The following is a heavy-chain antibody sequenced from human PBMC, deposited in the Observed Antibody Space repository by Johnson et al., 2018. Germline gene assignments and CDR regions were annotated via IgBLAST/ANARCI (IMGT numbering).Heavy chain of an antibody. V-gene: IGHV3-74*01. D-gene: IGHD6-13*01. Sequence: VQLQESGGGLVQPGGSLRLSCAASGFTFSSYWMHWVRQAPGKGLVWVSRINSDGSSTSYADSVKGRFTISRDNAKNTLYLQMNSLRAEDTAVYYCVTPQQPQTYYYYYGMDVWGQGTTVTVSS. CDR1: GFTFSSYW. CDR3: VTPQQPQTYYYYYGMDV. CDR2: INSDGSST. J-gene: IGHJ6*02.